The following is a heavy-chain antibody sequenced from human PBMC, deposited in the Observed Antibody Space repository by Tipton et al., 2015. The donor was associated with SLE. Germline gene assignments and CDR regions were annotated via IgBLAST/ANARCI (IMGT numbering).Heavy chain of an antibody. D-gene: IGHD3/OR15-3a*01. CDR3: ARHGYASWSGYYHHVFDV. J-gene: IGHJ3*01. CDR2: IYHSGFT. CDR1: GGSINSTNW. Sequence: PGLVKPSGTLSLTCVVSGGSINSTNWWSWVRQSPGKGLEWIGEIYHSGFTNYNPSLKSRVSISVGRSKTQFSLKLRSVSAADSAMYYCARHGYASWSGYYHHVFDVWGQGTMLTVSS. V-gene: IGHV4-4*02.